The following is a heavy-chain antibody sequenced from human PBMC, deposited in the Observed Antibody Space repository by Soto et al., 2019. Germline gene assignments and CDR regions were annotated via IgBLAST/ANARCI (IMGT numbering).Heavy chain of an antibody. J-gene: IGHJ5*01. Sequence: EVQLVESGGGLVQPGGSLRLSFAASGFTFFAYWIHWVRQVPGKGLVWVSRINSDGSHTSYADSVRGRFTISRDNSNNTVYLQMISLTADDTAVYYCAKEGDCVDYAGENWFDSWGQGSLVTVSS. D-gene: IGHD4-17*01. CDR1: GFTFFAYW. V-gene: IGHV3-74*01. CDR3: AKEGDCVDYAGENWFDS. CDR2: INSDGSHT.